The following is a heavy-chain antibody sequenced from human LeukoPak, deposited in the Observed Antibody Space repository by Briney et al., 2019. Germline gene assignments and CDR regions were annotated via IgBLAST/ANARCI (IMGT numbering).Heavy chain of an antibody. CDR2: ISSSSTNI. J-gene: IGHJ4*02. Sequence: PGGSLRLSCAASGFTFSSYSMNWVRQAPGKGLEWVSYISSSSTNIYYADSVKGRFTISRDNAKNSLCLQMNSLRADDTAVYYCASGSRRFDYWGQGTLVTVSS. CDR1: GFTFSSYS. V-gene: IGHV3-48*01. CDR3: ASGSRRFDY. D-gene: IGHD5-12*01.